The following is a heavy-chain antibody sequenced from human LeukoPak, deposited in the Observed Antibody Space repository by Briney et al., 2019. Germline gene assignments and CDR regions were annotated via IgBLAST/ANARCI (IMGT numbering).Heavy chain of an antibody. CDR1: GFTFSSYA. D-gene: IGHD2-2*01. V-gene: IGHV3-30-3*01. CDR3: AKDGRSTSWYYMDV. CDR2: ISYDGSNK. J-gene: IGHJ6*03. Sequence: GGSLRLSCAASGFTFSSYAMHWVRQAPGKGLEWVAVISYDGSNKYYADSVKGRFSISRDNSKNTLYLQMNSLRAEDTAVYYCAKDGRSTSWYYMDVWGKGTTVTVSS.